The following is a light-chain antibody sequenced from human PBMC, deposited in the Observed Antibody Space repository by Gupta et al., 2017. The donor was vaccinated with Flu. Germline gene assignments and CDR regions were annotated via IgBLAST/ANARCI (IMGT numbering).Light chain of an antibody. CDR2: GAS. V-gene: IGKV3-20*01. CDR1: QSVQKNY. Sequence: GTMSWSPGERDTRACRASQSVQKNYLAWYQQKPGQAPRPLIYGASSRATGIPGRFSGSGSGTDFTLSISRLEPEDFAVYYCHQDGSSPYTFGQGTKLEIK. J-gene: IGKJ2*01. CDR3: HQDGSSPYT.